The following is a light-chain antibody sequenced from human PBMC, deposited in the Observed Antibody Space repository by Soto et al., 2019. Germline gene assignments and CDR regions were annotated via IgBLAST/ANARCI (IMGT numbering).Light chain of an antibody. CDR1: QSVSSY. V-gene: IGKV3-11*01. Sequence: EIVLTQSPATLSLSPGERATLSCRASQSVSSYLAWYQQKPGQAPRLLIYDASNRATGIPARFSGSGSGTDFTLTISILEPEDFAVYYCQQRSNWTPTWTFGQATKVEIK. J-gene: IGKJ1*01. CDR2: DAS. CDR3: QQRSNWTPTWT.